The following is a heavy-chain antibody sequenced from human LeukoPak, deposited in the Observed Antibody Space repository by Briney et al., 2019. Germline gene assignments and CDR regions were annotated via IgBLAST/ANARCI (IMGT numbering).Heavy chain of an antibody. CDR1: GFTFSTYW. CDR2: ISGSGGST. Sequence: PGGSLRLSCAASGFTFSTYWMYWVRQAPGKGLEWVLAISGSGGSTYYADSVKGRFTISRDNSKNTLYLQMNSLRAEDTAVYYCAKGGTVTTKNFDYWGQGTLVTVSS. J-gene: IGHJ4*02. CDR3: AKGGTVTTKNFDY. D-gene: IGHD4-17*01. V-gene: IGHV3-23*01.